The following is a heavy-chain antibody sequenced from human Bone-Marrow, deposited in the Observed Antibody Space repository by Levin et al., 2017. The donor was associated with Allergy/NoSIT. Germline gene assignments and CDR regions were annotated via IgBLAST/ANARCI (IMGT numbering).Heavy chain of an antibody. Sequence: SETLSLTCTVSGGSITSDRYHWDWIRQPAGKGLEWMGRIYISGSTNYNPSLESRLTLSVDASKKQLSLKLSSVTAADTAVYYCARVRQRTVDYWGQGTLVTVSS. V-gene: IGHV4-61*02. J-gene: IGHJ4*02. CDR2: IYISGST. D-gene: IGHD3/OR15-3a*01. CDR1: GGSITSDRYH. CDR3: ARVRQRTVDY.